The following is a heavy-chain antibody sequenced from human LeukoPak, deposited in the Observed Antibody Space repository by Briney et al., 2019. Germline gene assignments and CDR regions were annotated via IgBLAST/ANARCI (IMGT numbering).Heavy chain of an antibody. CDR2: IKQDGSKK. Sequence: GGSLRLSCAASGFTFSSYWMSWVRQAPGKGLQWVADIKQDGSKKYYLDSVVKGRFTITRDNAKNSLYLQMNSLRAEDMAVYYCAKERQTVGFDYWGQGTLVTVSS. J-gene: IGHJ4*02. CDR3: AKERQTVGFDY. V-gene: IGHV3-7*03. CDR1: GFTFSSYW. D-gene: IGHD2-15*01.